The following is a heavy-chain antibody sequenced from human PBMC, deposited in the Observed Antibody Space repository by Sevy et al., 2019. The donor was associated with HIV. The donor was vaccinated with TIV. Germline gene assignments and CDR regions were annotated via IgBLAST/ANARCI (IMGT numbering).Heavy chain of an antibody. J-gene: IGHJ4*02. Sequence: GGSLRFSCAASGFTFSTYGMHWVRQAPGKGLEWVAVISSDGSNTYYAYSVKGRFTISRDTSKNTLYLQMNSLRKEDTAVYYCAKEASSGWPFDFWGQGTLVTVSS. CDR1: GFTFSTYG. CDR2: ISSDGSNT. D-gene: IGHD6-19*01. CDR3: AKEASSGWPFDF. V-gene: IGHV3-30*18.